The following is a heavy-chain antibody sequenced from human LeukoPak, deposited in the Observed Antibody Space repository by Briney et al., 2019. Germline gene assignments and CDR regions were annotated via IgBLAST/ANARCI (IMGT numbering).Heavy chain of an antibody. CDR3: ARQYWVDGPFDY. J-gene: IGHJ4*02. CDR1: GASISDYS. V-gene: IGHV4-59*08. Sequence: PSETLSLTCTVSGASISDYSWNWIRQPPGKGLEWLGYIYYGGSTNYSPSLKSRVTISIDTSKNQFSLRLSSVTAADTAVFYCARQYWVDGPFDYWGQGTLVTVSS. D-gene: IGHD5-24*01. CDR2: IYYGGST.